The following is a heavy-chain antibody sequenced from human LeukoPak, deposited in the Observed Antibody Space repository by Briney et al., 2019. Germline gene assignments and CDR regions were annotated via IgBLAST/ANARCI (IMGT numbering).Heavy chain of an antibody. CDR1: GDSISSYF. CDR3: ARDSGYDLS. D-gene: IGHD5-12*01. V-gene: IGHV4-4*07. Sequence: SETLSLTCTFSGDSISSYFWSWIRQPAGKGLELIGRMYTSGNTIYNPSLKSRVSMSVDTSKNQLSLKVRSVTAADTAVYYCARDSGYDLSWGQGTLVTVSS. J-gene: IGHJ4*02. CDR2: MYTSGNT.